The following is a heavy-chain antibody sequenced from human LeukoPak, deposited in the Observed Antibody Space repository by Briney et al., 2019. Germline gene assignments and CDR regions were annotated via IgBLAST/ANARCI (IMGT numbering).Heavy chain of an antibody. CDR2: MNPNSGNT. CDR1: GYTFTSYD. V-gene: IGHV1-8*01. J-gene: IGHJ6*02. D-gene: IGHD2-21*01. Sequence: GASVKVSCKASGYTFTSYDINWVRQATGQGLEWMGWMNPNSGNTGYAQKFQGRVTMTRNTSISTVYMELSSLRSEDTAVYYCAREHIVTRPGGYYYYGMDVWGQGTTVTVSS. CDR3: AREHIVTRPGGYYYYGMDV.